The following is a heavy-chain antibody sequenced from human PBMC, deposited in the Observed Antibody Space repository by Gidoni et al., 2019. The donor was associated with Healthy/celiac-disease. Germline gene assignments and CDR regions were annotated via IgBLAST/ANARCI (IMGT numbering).Heavy chain of an antibody. Sequence: QVQLVESGGGLVQPGRSLRLSCAASGFTFRTFAIHWLRQAPGKGLEWVAVISYDGSNKYYADSVKGRFTISRDNSKNTLYLQMNSLRAEDTAVYYCARDPIVVVVAASYYYYYGMDVWGQGTTVTVSS. D-gene: IGHD2-15*01. CDR2: ISYDGSNK. CDR3: ARDPIVVVVAASYYYYYGMDV. V-gene: IGHV3-30-3*01. J-gene: IGHJ6*02. CDR1: GFTFRTFA.